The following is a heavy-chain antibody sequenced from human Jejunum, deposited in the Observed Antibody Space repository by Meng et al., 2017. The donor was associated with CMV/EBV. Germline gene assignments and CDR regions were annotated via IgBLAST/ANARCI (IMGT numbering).Heavy chain of an antibody. CDR1: GFTLSSYG. V-gene: IGHV3-30*02. CDR3: AKEGVGGHFDY. D-gene: IGHD2-8*01. J-gene: IGHJ4*02. Sequence: GESLKIACEASGFTLSSYGIHWVRQAPGKGLEWVIYADSVKGRFTISRDISKNTLFLQMNSLRAEDTAVYYCAKEGVGGHFDYWGQGTLVTVSS.